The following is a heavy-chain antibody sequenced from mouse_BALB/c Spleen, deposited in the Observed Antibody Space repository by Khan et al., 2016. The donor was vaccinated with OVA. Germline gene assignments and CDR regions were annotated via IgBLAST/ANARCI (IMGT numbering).Heavy chain of an antibody. V-gene: IGHV2-9*02. CDR2: IWTGGST. Sequence: VQLKESGPGLVAPSQSLSITCTVSGFSLTSYGVHWVRQPPGKGLEWLGVIWTGGSTNYNSALMSRLSISKDNSKSQVFLKMNSLQTDDTAMYYCARYYGNYGWYFDVWGAGTKVTVAS. CDR1: GFSLTSYG. D-gene: IGHD2-1*01. CDR3: ARYYGNYGWYFDV. J-gene: IGHJ1*01.